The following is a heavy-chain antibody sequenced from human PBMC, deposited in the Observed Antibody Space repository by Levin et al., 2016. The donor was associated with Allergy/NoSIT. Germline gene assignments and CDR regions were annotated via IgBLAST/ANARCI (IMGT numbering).Heavy chain of an antibody. CDR3: VLGGGSLEWSVDF. V-gene: IGHV1-3*01. CDR2: VNAATGGT. J-gene: IGHJ4*02. CDR1: GNIFTTHA. Sequence: ASVKVSCKASGNIFTTHAMHWVRQAPGQRLEWLGFVNAATGGTVYSHHFQDRVTITWDTSASTAYLELNSLNSEDTAVYYCVLGGGSLEWSVDFWGQGTLVSVSS. D-gene: IGHD3-3*01.